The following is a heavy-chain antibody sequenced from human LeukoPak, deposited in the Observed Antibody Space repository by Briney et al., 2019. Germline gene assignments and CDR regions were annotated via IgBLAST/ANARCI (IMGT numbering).Heavy chain of an antibody. Sequence: SETLSLTCTVSGGSISSSSYYWGWIRQPPGKGLERIGSIYYSGSTYYNPSLKSRVTISVDTSKNQFSLKLSSVTAADTAVYYCARRVRDYYYYMDVWGKGTTVTISS. D-gene: IGHD2-21*01. CDR2: IYYSGST. CDR1: GGSISSSSYY. CDR3: ARRVRDYYYYMDV. V-gene: IGHV4-39*01. J-gene: IGHJ6*03.